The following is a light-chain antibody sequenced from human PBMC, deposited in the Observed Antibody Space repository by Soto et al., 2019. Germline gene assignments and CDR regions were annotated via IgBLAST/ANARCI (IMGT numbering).Light chain of an antibody. CDR1: SSDVGGYTY. Sequence: QLVLTQPPSASGSPGQSVTISCTGTSSDVGGYTYVSWYRQHPGKAPKLMIYEVSKRPSGVPDRFSGSKSGNTASLTVSGLQAEDEADYYCSSYAGSNNLVFGGRTKLTVL. CDR2: EVS. V-gene: IGLV2-8*01. J-gene: IGLJ2*01. CDR3: SSYAGSNNLV.